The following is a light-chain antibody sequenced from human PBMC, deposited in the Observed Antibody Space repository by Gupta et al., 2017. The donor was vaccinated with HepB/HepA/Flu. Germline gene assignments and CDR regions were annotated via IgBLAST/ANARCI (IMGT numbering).Light chain of an antibody. Sequence: DIQITQSPWSPSPSVGDRVTITCRASQDISNYLGWYQQKPGKAPKRLIYAASSLQSGVPSKFSGSGSGTEFTLTISSLQPEDFATYYCQQYNNYPCTFGQGTKVEIK. V-gene: IGKV1-16*02. CDR3: QQYNNYPCT. CDR2: AAS. CDR1: QDISNY. J-gene: IGKJ1*01.